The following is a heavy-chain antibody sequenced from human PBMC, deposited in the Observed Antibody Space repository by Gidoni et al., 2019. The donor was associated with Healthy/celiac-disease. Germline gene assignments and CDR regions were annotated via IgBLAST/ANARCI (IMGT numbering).Heavy chain of an antibody. J-gene: IGHJ6*02. V-gene: IGHV3-48*02. CDR1: GFTFRSYS. CDR3: ARACTNGVCYTFYYGMDV. Sequence: EVQLVESGGGLVQPGGSMRLSCAASGFTFRSYSMNWVRQAPGKGLEWVSYISSSSSTIYYADSVKGRFTISRDNAKNSLYLQMNSLRDEDTAVYYCARACTNGVCYTFYYGMDVWGQGTTVTVSS. D-gene: IGHD2-8*01. CDR2: ISSSSSTI.